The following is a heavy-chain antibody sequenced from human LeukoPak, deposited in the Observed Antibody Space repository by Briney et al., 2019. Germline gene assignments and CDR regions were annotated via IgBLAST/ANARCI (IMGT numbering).Heavy chain of an antibody. CDR2: IIPIFGTA. D-gene: IGHD2-2*01. CDR3: ASGRTDIVVVPATLRNYYFDY. J-gene: IGHJ4*02. V-gene: IGHV1-69*13. Sequence: GASVKASCKASGGTFSSYAISWVRQAPGQGLEWMGGIIPIFGTANYAQKFQGRVTITADESTSTAYMELSSLRSEDTAVYYCASGRTDIVVVPATLRNYYFDYWGQGTLVTVSS. CDR1: GGTFSSYA.